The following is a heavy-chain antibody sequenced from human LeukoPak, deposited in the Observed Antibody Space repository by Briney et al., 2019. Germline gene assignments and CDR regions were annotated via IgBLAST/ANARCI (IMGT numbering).Heavy chain of an antibody. CDR2: ISAYNGNT. CDR1: GYTFSSYG. CDR3: AIGNMVGQRP. V-gene: IGHV1-18*01. J-gene: IGHJ5*02. Sequence: ASVKVSCKASGYTFSSYGMSWVRQATGQGLEWMGWISAYNGNTNYAQKLQGRVTMTTDTSTSTAYMELRGLRSDDTAVYYCAIGNMVGQRPWGQGTLVTVSS. D-gene: IGHD4/OR15-4a*01.